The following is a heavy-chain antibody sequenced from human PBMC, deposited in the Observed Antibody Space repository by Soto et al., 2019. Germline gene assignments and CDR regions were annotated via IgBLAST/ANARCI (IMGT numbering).Heavy chain of an antibody. CDR3: ATGYQLLYRDAFDI. Sequence: VASVKVSCKASGGTFSSHAISWVRQAPGQGLEWMGGIIPILGTANYAQKFQGRVTITADKSTSTAYMELSSLRSEDTAVYYCATGYQLLYRDAFDIWGQGTMVTVSS. V-gene: IGHV1-69*10. J-gene: IGHJ3*02. CDR1: GGTFSSHA. D-gene: IGHD2-2*02. CDR2: IIPILGTA.